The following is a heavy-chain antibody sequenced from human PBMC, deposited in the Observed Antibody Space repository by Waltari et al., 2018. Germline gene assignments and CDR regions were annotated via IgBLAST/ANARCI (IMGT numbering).Heavy chain of an antibody. CDR3: ARDSGSYYYGSGSPPWFDP. Sequence: QVQLVQSGAEVTKPGASVKVSCKASGYTFTSYGISWVRQAPGQGLEWMGWISAYNGNTNYAQKLQGRVTMTTDTSTSTAYMELRSLRSDDTAVYYCARDSGSYYYGSGSPPWFDPWGQGTLVTVSS. J-gene: IGHJ5*02. V-gene: IGHV1-18*01. CDR1: GYTFTSYG. CDR2: ISAYNGNT. D-gene: IGHD3-10*01.